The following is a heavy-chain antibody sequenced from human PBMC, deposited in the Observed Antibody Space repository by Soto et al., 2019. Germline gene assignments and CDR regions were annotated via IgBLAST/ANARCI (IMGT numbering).Heavy chain of an antibody. CDR1: GDRFTNYA. J-gene: IGHJ4*02. Sequence: QVQLEQSGAEVKKPGSSVKVSCKASGDRFTNYAISWVRQAPGQGLEWVGTVLPVLGTTNYAQKLRGRVTITADESTRTAYMELGSLRSEDTAIYYCARDRADRGFDYWGQGTLVTVSS. CDR3: ARDRADRGFDY. V-gene: IGHV1-69*18. CDR2: VLPVLGTT. D-gene: IGHD3-10*01.